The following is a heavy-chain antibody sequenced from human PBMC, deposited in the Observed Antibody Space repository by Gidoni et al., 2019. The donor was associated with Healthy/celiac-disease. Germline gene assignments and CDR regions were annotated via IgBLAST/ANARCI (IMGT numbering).Heavy chain of an antibody. D-gene: IGHD3-3*01. J-gene: IGHJ4*02. Sequence: QVQLQQWGAGLLKPSETLSLTCAVYGWSFSGYYWSWIRQPPGKGLEWIGEINHSGSTNYNPSLKSRVTISVDTSKNQFSLKLSSVTAADTAVYYCARGGITIFGVVTGKPIDYWGQGTLVTVSS. CDR1: GWSFSGYY. CDR3: ARGGITIFGVVTGKPIDY. CDR2: INHSGST. V-gene: IGHV4-34*01.